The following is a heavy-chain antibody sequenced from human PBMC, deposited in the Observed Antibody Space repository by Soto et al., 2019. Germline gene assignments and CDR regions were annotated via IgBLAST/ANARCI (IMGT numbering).Heavy chain of an antibody. Sequence: EVQLLESGGGLVQPGGSPRLSCAASGFTFSSYAMSWVRQAPGKGLEWVSAISGSGGSTYYADSVKGRFTISRDNSKNTLYLQMNSLRAEETAVYYCAKDLVAVAGTSLSNWDWGQGTLVTVSS. CDR1: GFTFSSYA. CDR2: ISGSGGST. V-gene: IGHV3-23*01. J-gene: IGHJ4*02. CDR3: AKDLVAVAGTSLSNWD. D-gene: IGHD6-19*01.